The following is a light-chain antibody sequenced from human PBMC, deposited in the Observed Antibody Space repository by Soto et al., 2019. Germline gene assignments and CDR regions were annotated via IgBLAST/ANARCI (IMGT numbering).Light chain of an antibody. V-gene: IGKV1-5*01. CDR2: DAS. CDR3: QQYNTYSRT. Sequence: DNQMTQSPSTLYASVGDRVSITRRASQSLRSCLAWYQQKPGKAPKFLIYDASSLQSGFPSRFSGSGSGTEFTLTISSLQAEDFATYYCQQYNTYSRTFAQGTKLEIK. J-gene: IGKJ2*01. CDR1: QSLRSC.